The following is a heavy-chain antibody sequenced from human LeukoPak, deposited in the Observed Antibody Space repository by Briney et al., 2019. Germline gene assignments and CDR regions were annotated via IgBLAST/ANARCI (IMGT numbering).Heavy chain of an antibody. V-gene: IGHV4-38-2*02. CDR2: IYHSGST. J-gene: IGHJ3*02. CDR3: AGRSPSLRAFDI. Sequence: SETLSLTCTVSGYSISSGYYWGWIRQPPGKGLEWIGSIYHSGSTYYNPSLKSRVTISVDRSKNQFSLKLSSVTAADTAVYYCAGRSPSLRAFDIWGQGTMVTVSS. CDR1: GYSISSGYY.